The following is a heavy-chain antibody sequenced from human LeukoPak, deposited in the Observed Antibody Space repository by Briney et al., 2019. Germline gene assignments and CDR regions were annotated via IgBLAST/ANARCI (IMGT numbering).Heavy chain of an antibody. D-gene: IGHD3-22*01. V-gene: IGHV1-69*04. J-gene: IGHJ3*02. Sequence: ASVKLSCTASGGTFSSYAISWVRQAPGQGLEWMGRIIPILSIANYAQKFQGRVTITADKSTSTAYMELSSLRSEDTAVYYCAREGDSSGYYSAELDAFDIWGQGTMVTVSS. CDR1: GGTFSSYA. CDR2: IIPILSIA. CDR3: AREGDSSGYYSAELDAFDI.